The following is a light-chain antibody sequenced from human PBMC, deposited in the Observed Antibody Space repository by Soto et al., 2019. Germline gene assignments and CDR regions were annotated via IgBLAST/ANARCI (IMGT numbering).Light chain of an antibody. Sequence: DVRMTQSPSSLSASVGDTITITCRASRTINTYLNWFQQKPGEPPRLLIYGASTLHDGVPSRFSCSGSGADFPFPISRLQPEGFASYYCQQNYSDISFGGGTQV. J-gene: IGKJ4*01. V-gene: IGKV1-39*01. CDR1: RTINTY. CDR2: GAS. CDR3: QQNYSDIS.